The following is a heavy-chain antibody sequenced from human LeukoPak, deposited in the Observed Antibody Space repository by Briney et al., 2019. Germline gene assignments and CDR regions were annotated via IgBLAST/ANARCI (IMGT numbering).Heavy chain of an antibody. D-gene: IGHD2-2*01. CDR3: ARGLVVPAAMPELDYYYYGMDV. CDR2: IYYSGST. Sequence: SETLSLTCTVSGGSISSYYWSWIRQPSGKGLEWIGYIYYSGSTNYNPSLKSRVTISVDTSKNQFSLKLSSVTAADTAVYYCARGLVVPAAMPELDYYYYGMDVWGQGTTVTVSS. CDR1: GGSISSYY. J-gene: IGHJ6*02. V-gene: IGHV4-59*01.